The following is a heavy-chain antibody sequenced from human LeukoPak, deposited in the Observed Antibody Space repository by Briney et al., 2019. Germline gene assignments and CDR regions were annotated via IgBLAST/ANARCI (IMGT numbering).Heavy chain of an antibody. D-gene: IGHD7-27*01. Sequence: SETLSLTCTVPGGSISSYYWSWIRQPPGTGLEWIGYSYYSGSTNYNPSLKSRVTISVDTSKNQFSLKLSSVTAADTAVYYCARASWGSPYFDYWGQGTLVTVSS. J-gene: IGHJ4*02. CDR1: GGSISSYY. CDR2: SYYSGST. V-gene: IGHV4-59*01. CDR3: ARASWGSPYFDY.